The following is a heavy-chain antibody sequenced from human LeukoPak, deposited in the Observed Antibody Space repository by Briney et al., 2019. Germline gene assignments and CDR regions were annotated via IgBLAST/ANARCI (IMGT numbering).Heavy chain of an antibody. CDR3: AREETYDSSGYYYFDY. CDR1: GFTVSSNY. V-gene: IGHV3-66*01. Sequence: GGSLRLSCAASGFTVSSNYMSWVRQAPGKGLEWVSVIYSGGSTYYADSVKGRFTISRDNSKNTLYLQMNSLRAEDTAVYYCAREETYDSSGYYYFDYWGQGTLVTVSS. CDR2: IYSGGST. D-gene: IGHD3-22*01. J-gene: IGHJ4*02.